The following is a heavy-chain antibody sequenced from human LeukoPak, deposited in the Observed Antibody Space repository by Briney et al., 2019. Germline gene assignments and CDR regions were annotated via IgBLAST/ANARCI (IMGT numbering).Heavy chain of an antibody. V-gene: IGHV1-46*01. D-gene: IGHD3-22*01. CDR1: GYTFTTYY. Sequence: ASVRVSCAASGYTFTTYYIHRVRQAPGQGLERLGIIKPSDGNANDARKFQGRVTMTRDTSTNTVYMELSSLRSEDTAVYYCARTYNYDRSGYFDFWGQGTLVTVSS. CDR2: IKPSDGNA. J-gene: IGHJ4*02. CDR3: ARTYNYDRSGYFDF.